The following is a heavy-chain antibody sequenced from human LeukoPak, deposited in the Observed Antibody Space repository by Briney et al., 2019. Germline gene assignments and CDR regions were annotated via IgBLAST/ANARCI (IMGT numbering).Heavy chain of an antibody. CDR1: GFTFSSYA. D-gene: IGHD2-21*01. CDR3: ARVSGDGEGSYRALDI. Sequence: PGGSLRLSCAASGFTFSSYAMSWVRQAPGKGLDWVSAISGSGGSTYYADSVKGRFTISRDNAKNSLYLQMNSLRVEDTAVYYCARVSGDGEGSYRALDIWGQGTMVTVSS. CDR2: ISGSGGST. J-gene: IGHJ3*02. V-gene: IGHV3-23*01.